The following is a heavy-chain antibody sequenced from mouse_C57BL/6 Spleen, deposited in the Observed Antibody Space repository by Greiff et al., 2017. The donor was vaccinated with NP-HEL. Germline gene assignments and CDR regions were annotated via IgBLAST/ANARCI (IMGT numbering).Heavy chain of an antibody. D-gene: IGHD1-1*01. Sequence: QVQLQQSGPELVKPGASVKISCKASGYAFSSSWMNWVKQRPGKGLEWIGRIYPGDGDTNYNGKFKGKATLTADKSSSTAYMQLSSLTSEDSAVYFCARDSFGAWFAYWGQGTLVTVSA. CDR3: ARDSFGAWFAY. V-gene: IGHV1-82*01. J-gene: IGHJ3*01. CDR1: GYAFSSSW. CDR2: IYPGDGDT.